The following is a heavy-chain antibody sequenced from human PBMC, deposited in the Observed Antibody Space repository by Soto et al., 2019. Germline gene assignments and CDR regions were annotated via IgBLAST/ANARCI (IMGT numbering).Heavy chain of an antibody. CDR3: ARDGSDSYGLDV. CDR1: GGSISSYY. V-gene: IGHV4-4*07. CDR2: IYNGGNT. D-gene: IGHD3-10*01. Sequence: PSETLSLTCTVSGGSISSYYWSWIRQSAGKGLEWIGRIYNGGNTQYNPSLKSRVTMSADTSKNQFSLRLNSVTAADTAVYYCARDGSDSYGLDVWGQGTTATVS. J-gene: IGHJ6*02.